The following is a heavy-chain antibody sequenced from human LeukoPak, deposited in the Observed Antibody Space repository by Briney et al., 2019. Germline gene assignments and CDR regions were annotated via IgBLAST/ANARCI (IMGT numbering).Heavy chain of an antibody. CDR2: INHSGST. CDR3: ARALWRDIASAGGAFDY. CDR1: GGSFSGYY. J-gene: IGHJ4*02. Sequence: SETLCLTCAVYGGSFSGYYWSWIRQPPGKGLEWIGEINHSGSTNYNPSLKSRVTISVDTSKNQFSLKLSSVTAADTAVYYCARALWRDIASAGGAFDYWGQGTLVTVSS. V-gene: IGHV4-34*01. D-gene: IGHD6-13*01.